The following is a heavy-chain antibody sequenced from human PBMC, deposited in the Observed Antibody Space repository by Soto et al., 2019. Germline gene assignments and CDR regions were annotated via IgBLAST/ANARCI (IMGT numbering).Heavy chain of an antibody. CDR3: ARDRADPIGDYHPLFDS. V-gene: IGHV3-74*01. CDR1: GFTFSSHW. CDR2: IESDGSST. D-gene: IGHD2-21*01. J-gene: IGHJ4*02. Sequence: LRLSCAASGFTFSSHWMHWVRQAPGKGLVWVSRIESDGSSTNYADSVKGRFTVSRDNAKNTLYLQMNSLRAEDTAVYYCARDRADPIGDYHPLFDSWGQGTLVTVSS.